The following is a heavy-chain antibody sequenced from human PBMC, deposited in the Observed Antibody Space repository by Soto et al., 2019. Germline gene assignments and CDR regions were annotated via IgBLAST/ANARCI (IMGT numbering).Heavy chain of an antibody. CDR2: ISGSGGST. J-gene: IGHJ5*02. V-gene: IGHV3-23*01. CDR1: GFTFSSYA. Sequence: EVQLLESGGGLVQPEGSLRLSCAASGFTFSSYAMSWVRQAPGKGLEWVSAISGSGGSTYYADSVKGRFTISRDNSKNTRYLQMNGLRAEDTDVYYCGSWGVTMIGVVKRRWFYPWGQGTLVTVSS. CDR3: GSWGVTMIGVVKRRWFYP. D-gene: IGHD3-3*01.